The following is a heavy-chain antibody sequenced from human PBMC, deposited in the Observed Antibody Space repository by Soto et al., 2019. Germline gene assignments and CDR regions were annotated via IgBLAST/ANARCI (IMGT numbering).Heavy chain of an antibody. CDR3: ARVRSPLDSASPHHVFDS. V-gene: IGHV1-2*04. Sequence: EASGKVSCKASGYTFTGYYMHWVRQAPGQGLEWMGWINPNSGGTNYAQKFQGWVTMTRDTSISTAYMELSRLRSDDTAVYYCARVRSPLDSASPHHVFDSWGQGKMVTVSS. CDR1: GYTFTGYY. CDR2: INPNSGGT. D-gene: IGHD3-10*01. J-gene: IGHJ3*02.